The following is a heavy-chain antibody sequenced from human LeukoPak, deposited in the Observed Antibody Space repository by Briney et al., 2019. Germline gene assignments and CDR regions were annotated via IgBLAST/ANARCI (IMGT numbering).Heavy chain of an antibody. D-gene: IGHD1-7*01. CDR3: ARRGTGTTGRAFDI. CDR2: IYYSGST. Sequence: KTSETLSLTCTVSGGSISSYYWSWIRQPPGKGLEWIGYIYYSGSTNYNPSLKSRVTISVDTSKNQFSLKLSSVTAADTAVYYCARRGTGTTGRAFDIWGQGTMVTVSS. CDR1: GGSISSYY. V-gene: IGHV4-59*08. J-gene: IGHJ3*02.